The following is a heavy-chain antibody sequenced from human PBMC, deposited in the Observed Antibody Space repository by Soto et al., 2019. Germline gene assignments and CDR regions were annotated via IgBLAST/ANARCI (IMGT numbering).Heavy chain of an antibody. D-gene: IGHD6-19*01. CDR3: ARSHWLATLYFDL. Sequence: EVQLVESGGGLVQPGGSLRLSCAASGFTVSSNYMSWVRQAPGKGLEWVSVIYSGGSTYYADSVKGRFTISRHNSKNTLYLQMNSLRAEDTAVYYCARSHWLATLYFDLWGRGTLVTVSS. CDR1: GFTVSSNY. V-gene: IGHV3-53*04. J-gene: IGHJ2*01. CDR2: IYSGGST.